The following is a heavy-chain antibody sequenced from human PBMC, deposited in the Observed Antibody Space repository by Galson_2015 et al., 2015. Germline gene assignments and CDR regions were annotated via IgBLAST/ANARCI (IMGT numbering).Heavy chain of an antibody. CDR3: ARDAMVDDYIWGSYFDY. J-gene: IGHJ4*02. D-gene: IGHD3-16*01. Sequence: SVKVSCKASGYTFTSYAMNWVRQAPGQGLEWMGWINTNTGNPTYAQGFTGRFVFSLDTSVSTAYLQISSLKAEDTAVYYCARDAMVDDYIWGSYFDYWGQGTLVTVSS. CDR1: GYTFTSYA. CDR2: INTNTGNP. V-gene: IGHV7-4-1*02.